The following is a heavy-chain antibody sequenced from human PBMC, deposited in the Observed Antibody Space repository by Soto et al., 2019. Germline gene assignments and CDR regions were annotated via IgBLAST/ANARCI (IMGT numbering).Heavy chain of an antibody. CDR1: GFTFSNAW. V-gene: IGHV3-15*01. D-gene: IGHD1-7*01. CDR2: IKSKTDGGTT. Sequence: GGSLRLSCAASGFTFSNAWMSWVRQAPGKGLEWVGRIKSKTDGGTTDYAAPVKGRFTISRDDSKNTLYLQMNSLKTEDTAVYYCTTDPPWNYGRPGDYYFDYWGQGTLVTVSS. CDR3: TTDPPWNYGRPGDYYFDY. J-gene: IGHJ4*02.